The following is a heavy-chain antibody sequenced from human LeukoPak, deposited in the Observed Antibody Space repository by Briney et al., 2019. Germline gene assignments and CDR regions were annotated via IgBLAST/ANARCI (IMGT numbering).Heavy chain of an antibody. D-gene: IGHD2-2*02. CDR2: IYPGDSDT. V-gene: IGHV5-51*01. Sequence: GESLKISCKGSGYSFTSYWIGWVRQMPGKGLEWMEIIYPGDSDTRYSPSFQGQVTISADKSISTAYLQWSSLKASDTAMYYCARRYCSSTSCYSGRGTWFDPWGQGTLVTVSS. J-gene: IGHJ5*02. CDR3: ARRYCSSTSCYSGRGTWFDP. CDR1: GYSFTSYW.